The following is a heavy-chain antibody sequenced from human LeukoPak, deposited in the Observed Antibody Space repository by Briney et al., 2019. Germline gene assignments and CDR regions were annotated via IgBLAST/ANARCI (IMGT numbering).Heavy chain of an antibody. V-gene: IGHV4-39*07. CDR1: GGSISSSSYY. D-gene: IGHD2-15*01. J-gene: IGHJ5*02. Sequence: SETLSLTCTVSGGSISSSSYYWGWIRQPPGKGLEWIGSIYYSGSTYYNPSLKSRVTISVDTSKSQFSLKLSSVTAADTAVYYCARGVVNWFDPWGQGTLVTVSS. CDR3: ARGVVNWFDP. CDR2: IYYSGST.